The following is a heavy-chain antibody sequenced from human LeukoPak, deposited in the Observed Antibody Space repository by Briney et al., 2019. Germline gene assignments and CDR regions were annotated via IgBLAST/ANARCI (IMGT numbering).Heavy chain of an antibody. J-gene: IGHJ4*02. CDR2: FSSSSSYI. V-gene: IGHV3-21*04. CDR1: GFTFSSYS. D-gene: IGHD6-13*01. Sequence: GGSLRLSCAASGFTFSSYSMNWVRQAPGKGLEWVSSFSSSSSYIYYADSVKGRFTISRDNAKNSLYLQMNSLRAEDTAVYYCVKDYSTIPAAANPLFDYWGQGALVTVSS. CDR3: VKDYSTIPAAANPLFDY.